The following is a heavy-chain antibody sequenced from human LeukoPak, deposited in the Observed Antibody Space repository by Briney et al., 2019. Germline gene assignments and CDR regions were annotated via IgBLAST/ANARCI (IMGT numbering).Heavy chain of an antibody. CDR1: GFTFTGYY. J-gene: IGHJ4*02. D-gene: IGHD2-8*02. CDR2: INPNSGAT. Sequence: SVKASCKPSGFTFTGYYLHWVRQAPGQGLEWMGWINPNSGATNYAQMFQGRVTMTRDTSISTAYMELNSLRSDDTAVYYCARLTGPRDYWGQGTLVTVSS. CDR3: ARLTGPRDY. V-gene: IGHV1-2*02.